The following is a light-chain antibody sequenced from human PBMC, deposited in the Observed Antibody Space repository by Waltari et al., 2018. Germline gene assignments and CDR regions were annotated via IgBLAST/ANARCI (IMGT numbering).Light chain of an antibody. CDR1: SSNIGNNP. J-gene: IGLJ2*01. CDR2: DNK. V-gene: IGLV1-51*01. Sequence: QSVLTQPPSVSAAPGQKVTISCSGSSSNIGNNPVSWYQQAPGTAPKPHIYDNKERPSWIPARFSGSQSGTSATLGITGLQTGDAADYYCETWDGSLRGVVFGGGTKLTVL. CDR3: ETWDGSLRGVV.